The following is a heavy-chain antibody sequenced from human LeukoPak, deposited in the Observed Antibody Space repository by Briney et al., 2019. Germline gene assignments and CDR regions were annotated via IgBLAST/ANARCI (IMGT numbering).Heavy chain of an antibody. Sequence: PSETVSLTCTVSGGSLSNHYWSWIRQPPGKGLEWIGHIYDSGSTTYKPSLNSRVTMSVDTSKNQFSLNLSSVTAADTAVYYCARGRIGGPKAPFDYWGQGTLVTVSS. CDR3: ARGRIGGPKAPFDY. CDR2: IYDSGST. J-gene: IGHJ4*02. V-gene: IGHV4-59*11. CDR1: GGSLSNHY. D-gene: IGHD3-16*01.